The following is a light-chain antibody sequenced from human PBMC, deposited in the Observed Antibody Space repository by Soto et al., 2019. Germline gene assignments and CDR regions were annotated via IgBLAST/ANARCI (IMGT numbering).Light chain of an antibody. CDR1: SSDVGSSNL. CDR2: EGI. CDR3: CSYAGSNSYV. J-gene: IGLJ1*01. Sequence: QSVLTQPASLSGAPGPSITISCAGTSSDVGSSNLVSWYLHHPGKVPKLIIFEGIKRPSDISSRFSGSKSGNTASLTISGLQAEDEADYYCCSYAGSNSYVFGSGTKVTVL. V-gene: IGLV2-23*01.